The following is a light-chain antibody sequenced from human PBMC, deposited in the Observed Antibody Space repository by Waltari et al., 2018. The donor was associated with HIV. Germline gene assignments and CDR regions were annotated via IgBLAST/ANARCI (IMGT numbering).Light chain of an antibody. V-gene: IGLV2-8*01. CDR1: SRDVGSYNY. CDR3: SSYAGSNNLV. J-gene: IGLJ2*01. Sequence: QSALTQPTSASGSPGQSVTISCTGTSRDVGSYNYVSWYQQHPRKAPKLMIYECSKRPSGVTECFFGSKSGNTASLTVSGLQAEDEADYYCSSYAGSNNLVFGGGTKLTVL. CDR2: ECS.